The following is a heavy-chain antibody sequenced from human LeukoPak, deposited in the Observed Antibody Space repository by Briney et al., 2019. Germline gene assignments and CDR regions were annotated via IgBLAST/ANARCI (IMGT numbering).Heavy chain of an antibody. CDR3: AKEAVTTSCYYYMDV. CDR2: ISYDGSNK. CDR1: GFTFSSYG. V-gene: IGHV3-30*18. Sequence: PGGSLRLSCAASGFTFSSYGMHWVRQAPGKGLEWVAVISYDGSNKYYADSVKGRFTISRDNSKNTLYLQMNSLRAEDTAVYYCAKEAVTTSCYYYMDVWGKGTTVTVSS. D-gene: IGHD4-17*01. J-gene: IGHJ6*03.